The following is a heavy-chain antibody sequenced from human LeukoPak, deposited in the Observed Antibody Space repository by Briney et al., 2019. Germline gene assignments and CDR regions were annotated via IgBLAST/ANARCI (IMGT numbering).Heavy chain of an antibody. CDR3: ARGRLVGANSYYYYYGMDV. CDR2: INPNSGGT. V-gene: IGHV1-2*02. D-gene: IGHD1-26*01. CDR1: GYTFTGYY. Sequence: ASVKVSCKASGYTFTGYYMHWVRQAPGQGLEWMGWINPNSGGTNYAQKFQGRVTMTRDTSISTAHMELSRLRSDDTAVYYCARGRLVGANSYYYYYGMDVWGQGTTVTVSS. J-gene: IGHJ6*02.